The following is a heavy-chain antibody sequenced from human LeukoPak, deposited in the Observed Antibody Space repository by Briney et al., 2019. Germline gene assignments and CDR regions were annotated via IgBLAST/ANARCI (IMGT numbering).Heavy chain of an antibody. Sequence: KPSETLSLTCTVSGGSISSYYWSWIRQPSGKGLEWIGYIYYSGSTNYNPTLKSRVTISVDTSKNQFSLKLSSVTAADTAVYYCARDYGDFGRFDYWGQGTLVTVSS. D-gene: IGHD4-17*01. CDR3: ARDYGDFGRFDY. CDR2: IYYSGST. V-gene: IGHV4-59*01. CDR1: GGSISSYY. J-gene: IGHJ4*02.